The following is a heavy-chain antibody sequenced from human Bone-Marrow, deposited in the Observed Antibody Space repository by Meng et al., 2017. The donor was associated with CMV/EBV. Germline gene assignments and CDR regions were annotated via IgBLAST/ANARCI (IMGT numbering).Heavy chain of an antibody. V-gene: IGHV3-48*04. D-gene: IGHD5-18*01. CDR3: ASVPVDTAMVRGYYYGMDV. CDR2: ISSSSSNI. J-gene: IGHJ6*02. Sequence: GGSLRLSCAASGITFSSYGMSWVRQAPGKGLEWVSYISSSSSNIYYADSVKGRFTISRDNAKNSRYLQMDSLRAEDTAVYYCASVPVDTAMVRGYYYGMDVWGQGTTVTVSS. CDR1: GITFSSYG.